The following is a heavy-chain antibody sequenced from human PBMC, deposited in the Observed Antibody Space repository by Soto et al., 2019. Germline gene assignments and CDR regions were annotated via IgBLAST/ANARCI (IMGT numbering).Heavy chain of an antibody. J-gene: IGHJ4*02. CDR1: GYTFTGYY. CDR3: ASGGITVAGTPRYYFDY. D-gene: IGHD6-19*01. CDR2: INPNSGGT. V-gene: IGHV1-2*06. Sequence: ASVKVSCKASGYTFTGYYMHWVRQAPGQGLEWMGRINPNSGGTKYAQKFQGRVTMTRDTSISTAYMELSRLRSDDTAVYYCASGGITVAGTPRYYFDYWGQGTLVTVSS.